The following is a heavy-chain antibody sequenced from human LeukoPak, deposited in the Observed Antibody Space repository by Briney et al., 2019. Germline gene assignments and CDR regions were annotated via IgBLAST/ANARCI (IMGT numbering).Heavy chain of an antibody. CDR1: GGSFSGYY. J-gene: IGHJ4*02. D-gene: IGHD2-21*02. V-gene: IGHV4-34*01. CDR2: INHSGST. CDR3: ARFAYCGGHCWYYFDY. Sequence: SETLSLTCAVYGGSFSGYYWSWICQPPGKGLEWIGEINHSGSTNYNPSLKSRVTISVDTSKNQFSLKLSSVTAADTAVYYCARFAYCGGHCWYYFDYWGQGSLVTVSS.